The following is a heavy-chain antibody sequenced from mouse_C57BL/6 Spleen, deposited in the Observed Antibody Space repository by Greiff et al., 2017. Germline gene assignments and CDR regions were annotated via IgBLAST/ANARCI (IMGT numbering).Heavy chain of an antibody. V-gene: IGHV1-55*01. CDR3: ARRNSNWRGY. CDR2: IYPGSGST. D-gene: IGHD2-5*01. J-gene: IGHJ2*01. Sequence: QVQLQQPGAELVKPGASVKMSCKASGYTFTSYWITWVKQRPGQGLEWIGDIYPGSGSTNYNEKFKGKATLTVDTASSTAYMQRSSLTSEDSAVYFCARRNSNWRGYWGQGTTLTVSS. CDR1: GYTFTSYW.